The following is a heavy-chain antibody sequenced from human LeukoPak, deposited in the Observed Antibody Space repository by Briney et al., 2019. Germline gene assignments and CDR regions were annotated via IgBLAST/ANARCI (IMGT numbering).Heavy chain of an antibody. V-gene: IGHV1-69*13. CDR3: ARERSGGDYFDY. CDR1: GYTFTSYA. CDR2: IIPVFGTA. J-gene: IGHJ4*02. D-gene: IGHD3-10*01. Sequence: SVKVSCKASGYTFTSYAISWVRQAPGQGLEWMGGIIPVFGTANYAQKFQGRVTITADESTSTAYMELSSLRSEDTAVYYCARERSGGDYFDYWGQGTLVTVSS.